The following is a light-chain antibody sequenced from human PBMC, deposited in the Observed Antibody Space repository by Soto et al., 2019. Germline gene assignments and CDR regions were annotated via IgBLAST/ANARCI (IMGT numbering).Light chain of an antibody. CDR2: SDS. Sequence: QSVLTQPPSASGTPGQRVIISCSGSSSNIGSYAVSWYQQLPGTAPKLLIYSDSHRPSGVPDRFSGSKSGTSASLAISGLQSEDEADYYCATWADSLNGRVFGGGTKLTVL. CDR1: SSNIGSYA. J-gene: IGLJ3*02. V-gene: IGLV1-44*01. CDR3: ATWADSLNGRV.